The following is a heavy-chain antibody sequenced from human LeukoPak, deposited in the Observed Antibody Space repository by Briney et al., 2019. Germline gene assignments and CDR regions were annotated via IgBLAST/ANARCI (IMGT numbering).Heavy chain of an antibody. CDR3: AKDQSSDWYGYYYYYMDV. D-gene: IGHD6-19*01. CDR1: GYTFTGYY. CDR2: INPNSGGT. Sequence: ASVKVSCKSSGYTFTGYYMHWVRQAPGQGLEWMGWINPNSGGTNYTQKFQRRVSMTRDTSMRTVYMELSRLRPDDTAVYYCAKDQSSDWYGYYYYYMDVWGKGTTVTISS. V-gene: IGHV1-2*02. J-gene: IGHJ6*03.